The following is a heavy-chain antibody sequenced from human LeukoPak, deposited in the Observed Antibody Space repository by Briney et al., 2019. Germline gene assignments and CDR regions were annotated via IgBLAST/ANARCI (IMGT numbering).Heavy chain of an antibody. CDR3: ATAQIAALTDY. CDR2: ISGSGGST. CDR1: GFTFTSYA. J-gene: IGHJ4*02. D-gene: IGHD6-13*01. Sequence: GGSLRLSCAASGFTFTSYAMNWVRQAPGKGLEWVSAISGSGGSTYYADSVKGRFTISRDNSKNTLYLQMNSLRAEDTAVYYCATAQIAALTDYWGQGTLVTVSS. V-gene: IGHV3-23*01.